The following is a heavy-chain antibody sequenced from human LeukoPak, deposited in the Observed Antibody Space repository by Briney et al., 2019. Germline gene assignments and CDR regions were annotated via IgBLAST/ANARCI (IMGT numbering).Heavy chain of an antibody. Sequence: PSQTLSLTCSVSGGSISSGSYYWSWIRQPAGKGLEWIGRTYTSGSTNYNPSLKSRVTISVDTSKNQFSLKLSSVTAADTAVYYCARGSHYDFWSGTRDAFDIWGQGTMVTVSS. CDR3: ARGSHYDFWSGTRDAFDI. D-gene: IGHD3-3*01. CDR2: TYTSGST. CDR1: GGSISSGSYY. V-gene: IGHV4-61*02. J-gene: IGHJ3*02.